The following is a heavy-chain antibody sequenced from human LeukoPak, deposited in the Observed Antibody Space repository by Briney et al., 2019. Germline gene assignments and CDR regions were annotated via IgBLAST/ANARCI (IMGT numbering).Heavy chain of an antibody. D-gene: IGHD4-17*01. V-gene: IGHV3-21*01. CDR3: ARDPAIYTVTTDYFDY. J-gene: IGHJ4*02. CDR1: GFTFSSYS. Sequence: GGSLRLSCAASGFTFSSYSMNWVRQAPGKGLEWVSSISSSTNYIYYADSVKGRFTISRDNAKNSLYLQMNSLRAEDTAVYYCARDPAIYTVTTDYFDYWGQGTLVTVSS. CDR2: ISSSTNYI.